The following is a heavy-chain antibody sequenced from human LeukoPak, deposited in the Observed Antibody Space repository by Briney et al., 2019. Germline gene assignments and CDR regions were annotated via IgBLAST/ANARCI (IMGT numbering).Heavy chain of an antibody. CDR3: ARVPLPATYAFDI. V-gene: IGHV4-34*01. Sequence: SETLPLTCAVYGGSFSGYYWSWIRQPPGKGLEWIGEINHNGSTNYNPSLKSRVTISVDTSKNQFSLKLSSVTAADTAVYYCARVPLPATYAFDIWGQGTMVTVSS. CDR1: GGSFSGYY. CDR2: INHNGST. J-gene: IGHJ3*02. D-gene: IGHD2-15*01.